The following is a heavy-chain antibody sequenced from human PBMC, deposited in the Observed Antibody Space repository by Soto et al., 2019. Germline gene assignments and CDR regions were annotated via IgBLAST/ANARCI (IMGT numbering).Heavy chain of an antibody. CDR1: GGSISSGDYY. Sequence: QVQLQESGPGLVKPSQTLSLTCTVSGGSISSGDYYWSWIRQPPGKGLEWIGYIYYSGSTYYNPSLKSRVTISVDTSKNQFCLKLSSVTAADTAVYYCARAQYQLLSLYYGMDVWGQGTTVTVSS. CDR2: IYYSGST. J-gene: IGHJ6*02. V-gene: IGHV4-30-4*01. CDR3: ARAQYQLLSLYYGMDV. D-gene: IGHD2-2*01.